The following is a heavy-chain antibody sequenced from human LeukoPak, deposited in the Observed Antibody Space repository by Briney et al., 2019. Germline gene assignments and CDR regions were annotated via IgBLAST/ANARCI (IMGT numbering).Heavy chain of an antibody. CDR1: GFTFSSYS. CDR2: ISSSSSYI. D-gene: IGHD6-13*01. CDR3: ARGQQQLDDAFDI. V-gene: IGHV3-21*01. Sequence: PGGSLRLSCAASGFTFSSYSMNWVRQAPGKGLEWVSSISSSSSYIYYADSVKGRFTISRDNAKNSLYLQMNSLRAEDTAVYYCARGQQQLDDAFDIWGQGTMVTVSS. J-gene: IGHJ3*02.